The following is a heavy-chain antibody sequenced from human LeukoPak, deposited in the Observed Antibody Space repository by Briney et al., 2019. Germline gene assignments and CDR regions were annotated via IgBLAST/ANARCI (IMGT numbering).Heavy chain of an antibody. CDR3: AKVVYGDYFISDYYYSMDV. V-gene: IGHV3-30*18. Sequence: GGSLRLSCAASGFTFSSYWMSWVRQAPGKGLEWVAVISYDGSNKYYADSVKGRFTISRDNSKNTLYLQMNSLRAEDTAVYYCAKVVYGDYFISDYYYSMDVWGQGTTVTVSS. D-gene: IGHD4-17*01. J-gene: IGHJ6*02. CDR1: GFTFSSYW. CDR2: ISYDGSNK.